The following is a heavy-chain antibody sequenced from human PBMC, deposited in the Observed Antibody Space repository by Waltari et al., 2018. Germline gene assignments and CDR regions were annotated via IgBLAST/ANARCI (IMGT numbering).Heavy chain of an antibody. D-gene: IGHD3-22*01. CDR3: ARDAGRDDSSGYYYYRY. V-gene: IGHV1-69*12. J-gene: IGHJ4*02. CDR2: IIPIFGTA. CDR1: GGTFSSYA. Sequence: QVQLVQSGAEVKKPGSSVNVSCKASGGTFSSYAISWVRQAPGQGLEWMGGIIPIFGTANYAQKFQGRVTITADESTSTAYMELSSLRSEDTAVYYCARDAGRDDSSGYYYYRYWGQGTLVTVSS.